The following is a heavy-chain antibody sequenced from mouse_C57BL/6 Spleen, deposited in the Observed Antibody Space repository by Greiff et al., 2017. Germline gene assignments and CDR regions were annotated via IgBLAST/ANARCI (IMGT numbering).Heavy chain of an antibody. CDR1: GYTFTSYG. CDR3: ASESPYYSNRYYFDY. V-gene: IGHV1-81*01. D-gene: IGHD2-5*01. Sequence: VKLMESGAELARPGASVKLSCKASGYTFTSYGISWVKQRTGQGLEWIGEIYPRSGNTYYNEKFKGKATLTADKSSSTAYMELRSLTSEDSAVYFCASESPYYSNRYYFDYWGQGTTLTVSS. CDR2: IYPRSGNT. J-gene: IGHJ2*01.